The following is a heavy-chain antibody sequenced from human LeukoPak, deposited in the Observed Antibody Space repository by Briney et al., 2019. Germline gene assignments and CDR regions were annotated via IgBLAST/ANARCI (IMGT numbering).Heavy chain of an antibody. J-gene: IGHJ4*02. V-gene: IGHV1-69*06. CDR3: ASPFDSGYDSSFDY. CDR2: IIPIFGTA. Sequence: SVKVSCKASGGTFSSYAISWVRQAPGQGLEWMGGIIPIFGTANYAQKFQGRVTITADKSTSTAYMELRSLRSEDTAVYYCASPFDSGYDSSFDYWGQGTLVTVSS. D-gene: IGHD5-12*01. CDR1: GGTFSSYA.